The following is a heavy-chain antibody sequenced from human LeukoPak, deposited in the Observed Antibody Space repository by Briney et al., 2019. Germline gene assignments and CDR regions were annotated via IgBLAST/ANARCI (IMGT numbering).Heavy chain of an antibody. CDR2: INSDGSST. CDR3: AREGYSGYLLDY. D-gene: IGHD5-12*01. J-gene: IGHJ4*02. CDR1: GFTFSSYW. Sequence: GGSLRLSCAASGFTFSSYWMHWVRHAPGKGLVWVSRINSDGSSTSYADSVKGRFTISRDNAKNTLYLQMNSLRAEDTAVYYYAREGYSGYLLDYWGQGTLVTVSS. V-gene: IGHV3-74*01.